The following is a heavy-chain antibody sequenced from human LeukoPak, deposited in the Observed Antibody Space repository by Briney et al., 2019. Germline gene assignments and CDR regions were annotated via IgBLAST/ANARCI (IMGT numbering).Heavy chain of an antibody. V-gene: IGHV3-7*01. CDR1: GFTFSDYW. J-gene: IGHJ4*02. Sequence: GGSLRLSCAASGFTFSDYWMQWVRQAPGKGLEWVANINYLGNENYLVDSVKGRFTISRDNTKNSLFLQMNSLRAEDTAVYYCSRGDPDYWGQGTLVTVSS. CDR3: SRGDPDY. CDR2: INYLGNEN. D-gene: IGHD2-21*02.